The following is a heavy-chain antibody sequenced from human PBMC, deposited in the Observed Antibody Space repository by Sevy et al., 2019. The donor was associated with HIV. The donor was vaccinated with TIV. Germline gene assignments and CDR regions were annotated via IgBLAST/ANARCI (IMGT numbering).Heavy chain of an antibody. D-gene: IGHD2-8*01. CDR2: IYPGDSET. CDR1: GYRFYTYW. V-gene: IGHV5-51*01. CDR3: ARYINNNGMDV. J-gene: IGHJ6*02. Sequence: GESLKISCKASGYRFYTYWINWVRQMPGKGLEGMGVIYPGDSETLYSLSVQGQVVISADKSSSTAYLQWSSLEASDTATYYCARYINNNGMDVWGQGSTVTVSS.